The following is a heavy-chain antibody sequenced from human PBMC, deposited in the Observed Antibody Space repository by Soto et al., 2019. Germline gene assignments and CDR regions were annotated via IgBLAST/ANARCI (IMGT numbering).Heavy chain of an antibody. CDR2: IIHSEST. D-gene: IGHD1-26*01. CDR1: GGSFSAYY. Sequence: SETLSLTCAVYGGSFSAYYWSWVRQLPGKGLEWIGEIIHSESTKYNPSLKSRVTISVDTSKNQFSLKLSSVTAADTAVYYCARQRPTDGRWEFANYYGMDVWGQGTPVTVSS. V-gene: IGHV4-34*12. CDR3: ARQRPTDGRWEFANYYGMDV. J-gene: IGHJ6*02.